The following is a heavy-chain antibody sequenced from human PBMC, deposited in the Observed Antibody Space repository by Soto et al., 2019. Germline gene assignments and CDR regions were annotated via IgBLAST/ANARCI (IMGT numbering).Heavy chain of an antibody. D-gene: IGHD2-2*01. J-gene: IGHJ4*02. CDR2: IYYSGST. Sequence: QVQLQESGPRLVKPSETLSLTCIVSGGSISNYYWSWIRQPPGKGLEWIGYIYYSGSTNYNPSLQRRSTIAVDTSKNQFSLKQTSVTAADTAVYYCASAVLPATAPFDYWGQGTLVTVSS. CDR3: ASAVLPATAPFDY. CDR1: GGSISNYY. V-gene: IGHV4-59*01.